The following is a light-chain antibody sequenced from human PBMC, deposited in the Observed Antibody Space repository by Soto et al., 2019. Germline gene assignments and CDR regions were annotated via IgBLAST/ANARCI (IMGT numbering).Light chain of an antibody. CDR1: QSINTW. V-gene: IGKV1-5*03. Sequence: DIQMTQSPSTLSASIGDRIIITCRASQSINTWLAWYQQKPGEAPKLLIYDGSTLARGVPSRFSGSGSETEFTLTISRLHPDDFATFYCQQYQTYSRTFGQGTKGEV. J-gene: IGKJ1*01. CDR2: DGS. CDR3: QQYQTYSRT.